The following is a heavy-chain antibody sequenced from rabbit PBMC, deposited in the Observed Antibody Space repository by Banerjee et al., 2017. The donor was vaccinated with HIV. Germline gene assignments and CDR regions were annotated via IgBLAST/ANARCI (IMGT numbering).Heavy chain of an antibody. D-gene: IGHD8-1*01. CDR1: GIDFSTYG. Sequence: QEHLVESGGGLVTLGGSLKLSCKASGIDFSTYGISWVRQAPGKGLEWIAYIYPDYDSTDYANWVNGRFTISLDNAQNTVFLQMTSLTGADTATYFCARDLGGGSDLWGQGTLVTVS. CDR2: IYPDYDST. J-gene: IGHJ3*01. CDR3: ARDLGGGSDL. V-gene: IGHV1S47*01.